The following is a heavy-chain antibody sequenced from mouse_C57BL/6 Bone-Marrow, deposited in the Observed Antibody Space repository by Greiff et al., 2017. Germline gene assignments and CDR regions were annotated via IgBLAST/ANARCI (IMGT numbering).Heavy chain of an antibody. Sequence: VQLQQSGPGLVQPSQSLSITCTVSGFSLTSYGVHWVRQSPGKGLEWLGVIWSGGSTDYNAAFISRLSISKDDSKSQVFFKMNSLRADDTAIYYCARKYDGLWYFDVWGTGTTVTVSS. CDR3: ARKYDGLWYFDV. D-gene: IGHD2-3*01. J-gene: IGHJ1*03. V-gene: IGHV2-2*01. CDR2: IWSGGST. CDR1: GFSLTSYG.